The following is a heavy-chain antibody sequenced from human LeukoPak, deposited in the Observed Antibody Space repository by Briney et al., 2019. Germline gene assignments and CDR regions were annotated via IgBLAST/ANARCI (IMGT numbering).Heavy chain of an antibody. CDR1: GGSISSSNW. Sequence: SETLSLTCAVSGGSISSSNWWSWARQPPGKGLEWIGEIYHSGSTNYNPSLKSRVTISVDKSKNQFSLKVRSVTAADTAVYYCARDPPQPGITAAGYFDLWGRGTLVTVSS. J-gene: IGHJ2*01. D-gene: IGHD6-13*01. CDR2: IYHSGST. V-gene: IGHV4-4*02. CDR3: ARDPPQPGITAAGYFDL.